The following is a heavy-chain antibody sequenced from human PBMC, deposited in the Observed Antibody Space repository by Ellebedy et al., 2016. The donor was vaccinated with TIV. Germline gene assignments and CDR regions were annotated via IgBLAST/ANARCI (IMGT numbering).Heavy chain of an antibody. Sequence: GGSLRLSCAASGFTFSSFAMHWVRQAPGKGLEWLSVISGGGDRTYGADSVKGRFTITRDNSKNTLYLKMDRLRAEDTAVYYCSKGTSSGFNYDRVGSEYWGQGTLVTVSS. J-gene: IGHJ4*02. CDR2: ISGGGDRT. V-gene: IGHV3-23*01. CDR3: SKGTSSGFNYDRVGSEY. D-gene: IGHD3-22*01. CDR1: GFTFSSFA.